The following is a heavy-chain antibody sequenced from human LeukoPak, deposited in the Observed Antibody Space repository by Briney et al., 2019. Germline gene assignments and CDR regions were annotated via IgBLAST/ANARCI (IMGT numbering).Heavy chain of an antibody. V-gene: IGHV7-4-1*02. CDR1: GYTFTSYA. CDR3: ARLPHYDSSGYYYPLEDAFDI. Sequence: ASVKVSCKASGYTFTSYAMNWVRQAPGQGLEWMGWINTNTGNPTYAQGFTGRFVFSLDTSVSTAYPQISSLKAEDTAVYYCARLPHYDSSGYYYPLEDAFDIWGQGTMVTVSS. CDR2: INTNTGNP. D-gene: IGHD3-22*01. J-gene: IGHJ3*02.